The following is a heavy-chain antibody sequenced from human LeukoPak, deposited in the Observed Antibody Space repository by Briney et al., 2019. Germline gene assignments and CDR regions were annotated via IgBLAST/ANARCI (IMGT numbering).Heavy chain of an antibody. V-gene: IGHV3-21*04. J-gene: IGHJ3*02. CDR1: GFTFSSYS. Sequence: PGGSLRLSFAASGFTFSSYSMNWVRQAPGKGLERVSSISSSSSYIYYADSVKGRFTISRDNSKNTLYLQMNSLRAEDTAVYYCAKDFSYYYDSSGYPAAFDTWGQGTMVTVSS. CDR3: AKDFSYYYDSSGYPAAFDT. D-gene: IGHD3-22*01. CDR2: ISSSSSYI.